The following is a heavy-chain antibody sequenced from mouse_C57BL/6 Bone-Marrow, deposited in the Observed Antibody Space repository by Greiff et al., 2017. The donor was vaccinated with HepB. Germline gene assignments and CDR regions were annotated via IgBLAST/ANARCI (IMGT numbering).Heavy chain of an antibody. CDR2: IYPRSGNT. CDR3: AEHYDYVFAY. J-gene: IGHJ3*01. V-gene: IGHV1-81*01. D-gene: IGHD2-4*01. Sequence: QVQLQQSGAELARPGASVKLSCKASGYTFTSYGVSWVKQRTGQGLEWIGEIYPRSGNTYYTEKFKGKATLTADKSASTAYMELRSLTSEDSAVYFYAEHYDYVFAYWGQGTLVTVSA. CDR1: GYTFTSYG.